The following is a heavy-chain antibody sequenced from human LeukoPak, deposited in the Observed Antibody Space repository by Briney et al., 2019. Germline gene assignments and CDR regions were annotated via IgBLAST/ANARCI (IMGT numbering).Heavy chain of an antibody. CDR2: ISSSGSTI. Sequence: GGSLRLSCAASGFTFSSYEMNWVRQAPGKGLEWVSYISSSGSTIYYADSVKGRFTISRDNAKNSLYVQMNSLRAEDTAVYYCAELGITMTGGVWGKGTTVTISS. CDR1: GFTFSSYE. D-gene: IGHD3-10*02. J-gene: IGHJ6*04. V-gene: IGHV3-48*03. CDR3: AELGITMTGGV.